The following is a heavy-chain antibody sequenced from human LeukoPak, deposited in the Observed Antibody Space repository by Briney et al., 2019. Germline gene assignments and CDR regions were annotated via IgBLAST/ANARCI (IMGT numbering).Heavy chain of an antibody. CDR3: TGRDDYGDY. CDR1: GFIFSDSA. CDR2: IRTKRNNYAT. V-gene: IGHV3-73*01. J-gene: IGHJ4*02. Sequence: SGGSLRLSCAASGFIFSDSAMHWVRQASGKGLEWVGRIRTKRNNYATAYAASVRGRFAISRDDSRNTAFLQMSSLKTEDTAVYYCTGRDDYGDYWGQGTLVTVSS.